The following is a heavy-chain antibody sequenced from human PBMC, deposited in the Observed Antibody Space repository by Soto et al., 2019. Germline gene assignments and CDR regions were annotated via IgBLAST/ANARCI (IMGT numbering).Heavy chain of an antibody. Sequence: EVQLMESGGGLVKPGGSLRLSCAASGFTFSSYTMIWVRQAPGKGLEWVSSISSSSSYIYYADSVKGRFTISRDNAKNSRYLQMNSLRAEDPAVYYCARFGYTTEAHWGQGTLVTVSS. CDR2: ISSSSSYI. CDR1: GFTFSSYT. D-gene: IGHD5-12*01. V-gene: IGHV3-21*01. CDR3: ARFGYTTEAH. J-gene: IGHJ4*02.